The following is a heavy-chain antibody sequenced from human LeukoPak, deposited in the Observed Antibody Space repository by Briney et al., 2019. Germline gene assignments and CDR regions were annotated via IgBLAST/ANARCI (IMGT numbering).Heavy chain of an antibody. Sequence: GASVKVSCKASGYTFTSYGISWVRQAPGQGLEWMGWINPNSGGTNYAQKFQGRVTMTRDTSISTAYMELSRLRSDDTAVYYCARGVNDFWSGAHNLWGQGTLVTVSS. CDR3: ARGVNDFWSGAHNL. D-gene: IGHD3-3*01. CDR1: GYTFTSYG. J-gene: IGHJ4*02. CDR2: INPNSGGT. V-gene: IGHV1-2*02.